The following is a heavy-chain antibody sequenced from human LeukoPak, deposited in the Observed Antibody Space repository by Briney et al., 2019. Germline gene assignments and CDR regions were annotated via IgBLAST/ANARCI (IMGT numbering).Heavy chain of an antibody. D-gene: IGHD1-26*01. Sequence: SLTCTVSRGSISSGFYYWNWIRQPAGKGLEWIGRIFISGSTNYNPSLKSRVTISVDTSKNQFSLKLTSVTAADTAVYYCAKDRRSGSHGDAFDIWGQGIMVTVSS. CDR3: AKDRRSGSHGDAFDI. J-gene: IGHJ3*02. V-gene: IGHV4-61*02. CDR2: IFISGST. CDR1: RGSISSGFYY.